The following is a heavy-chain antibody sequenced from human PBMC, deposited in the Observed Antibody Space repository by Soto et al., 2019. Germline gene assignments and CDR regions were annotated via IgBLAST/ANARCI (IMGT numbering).Heavy chain of an antibody. D-gene: IGHD4-17*01. V-gene: IGHV3-21*01. J-gene: IGHJ4*02. CDR2: ISSSSSYI. CDR1: GFTFSSYS. Sequence: PGGSLRLSCAASGFTFSSYSMNWVRQAPGKGLEWFSSISSSSSYIYYADSVKGRFTISRDNAKNSLYLQMNSLRAEDTAVYYCARDPPYGGNPPFDYWGQGTLVTVSS. CDR3: ARDPPYGGNPPFDY.